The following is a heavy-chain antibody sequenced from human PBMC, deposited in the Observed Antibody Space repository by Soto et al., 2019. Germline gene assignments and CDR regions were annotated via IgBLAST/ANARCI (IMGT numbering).Heavy chain of an antibody. CDR3: ARARYHLLQDNWFDL. V-gene: IGHV4-38-2*02. CDR1: GYSINSGYY. D-gene: IGHD2-2*01. J-gene: IGHJ5*02. Sequence: SDTLSLTCSVSGYSINSGYYWGWIRQPPGKGLEWIGSIYHSGSTYYNPSLKSRVTISVDTSKNQFSLKLSSVTAADTAVYYCARARYHLLQDNWFDLWGQGTLITVS. CDR2: IYHSGST.